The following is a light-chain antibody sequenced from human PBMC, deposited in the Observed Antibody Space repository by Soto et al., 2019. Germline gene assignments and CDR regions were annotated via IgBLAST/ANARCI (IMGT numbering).Light chain of an antibody. Sequence: IVMTQSPDSLAVSLGERATINCKSSQSVLSTSNNKNYLAWHQQKPGQPPKLLMYWASSRESGVPDRFSGSGSGTDFTLTISSLLAEDVAVYYCQQYYSAPLTFGGGTKVEIK. V-gene: IGKV4-1*01. CDR2: WAS. CDR3: QQYYSAPLT. CDR1: QSVLSTSNNKNY. J-gene: IGKJ4*01.